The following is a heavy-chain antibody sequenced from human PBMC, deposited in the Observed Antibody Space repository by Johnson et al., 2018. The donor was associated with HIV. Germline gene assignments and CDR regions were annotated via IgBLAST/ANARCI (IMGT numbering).Heavy chain of an antibody. J-gene: IGHJ3*02. CDR3: AKRMYYYDSSGSRYPFDI. V-gene: IGHV3-30*02. D-gene: IGHD3-22*01. CDR1: GFTFSRYG. CDR2: IRYDGSNT. Sequence: QVQLVESGGGVVQPGRSLRLSCAASGFTFSRYGMHWVRQAPGKGLEWVAFIRYDGSNTYYADSVKGRFIISRDNSKNTLYLQMNSLRAEDTALYYCAKRMYYYDSSGSRYPFDIWGQGTMVTVSS.